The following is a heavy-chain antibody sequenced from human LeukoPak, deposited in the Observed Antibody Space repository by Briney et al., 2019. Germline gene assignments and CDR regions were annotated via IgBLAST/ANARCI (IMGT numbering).Heavy chain of an antibody. J-gene: IGHJ3*02. CDR2: INHRGST. V-gene: IGHV4-34*01. CDR3: AREYDSSGDDAFDI. D-gene: IGHD3-22*01. Sequence: PSETLSLTCAVYGGSFSGYYWGWIRQPPGKGLEWIGEINHRGSTNYNPSLKSRVTISVDTSKNQFSLKLSSVTAADTAVYYCAREYDSSGDDAFDIWGQGTMVTVSS. CDR1: GGSFSGYY.